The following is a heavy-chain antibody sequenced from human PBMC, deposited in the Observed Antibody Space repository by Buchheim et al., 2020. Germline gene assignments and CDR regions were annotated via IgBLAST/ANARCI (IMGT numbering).Heavy chain of an antibody. D-gene: IGHD2-15*01. CDR1: GYTFTGYY. CDR3: ARASGRFRVAATSGWWFDP. V-gene: IGHV1-2*06. J-gene: IGHJ5*02. CDR2: INPNSGGT. Sequence: QVQLVQSGAEVKKPGASVKVSCKASGYTFTGYYMHWVRQAPGQGLEWMGRINPNSGGTNYAQKFQGRVTMTRDTSISPAYMELSRLRSDDTAVYYCARASGRFRVAATSGWWFDPWGQGTL.